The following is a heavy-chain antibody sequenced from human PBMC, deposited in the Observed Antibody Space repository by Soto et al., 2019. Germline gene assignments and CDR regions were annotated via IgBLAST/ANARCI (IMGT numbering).Heavy chain of an antibody. Sequence: GGSLRLSCAASGFTFSSYWMSWVRQAPGKGLEWVANIKQDGSEKYYVDSVKGRFTISRDNAKNSLYLKMNSLRAEDTAVYYCARVGRYCSSTSCSTNWFDPWGQGTLVTVSS. CDR1: GFTFSSYW. V-gene: IGHV3-7*01. CDR2: IKQDGSEK. D-gene: IGHD2-2*01. CDR3: ARVGRYCSSTSCSTNWFDP. J-gene: IGHJ5*02.